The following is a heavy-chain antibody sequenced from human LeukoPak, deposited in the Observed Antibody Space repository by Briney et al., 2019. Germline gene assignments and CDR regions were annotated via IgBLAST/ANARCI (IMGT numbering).Heavy chain of an antibody. Sequence: PGGSLRLSCAASGFTFSSYAMGWVRQAPGKGLEWVHAISRSTRTTYYADSVKGRFTTSRDDSKNTLYLQMNSLRAEDTAVYYCAKLGYGDYGYYYYYMDVWGKGTTVTVSS. CDR3: AKLGYGDYGYYYYYMDV. D-gene: IGHD4-17*01. J-gene: IGHJ6*03. CDR1: GFTFSSYA. V-gene: IGHV3-23*01. CDR2: ISRSTRTT.